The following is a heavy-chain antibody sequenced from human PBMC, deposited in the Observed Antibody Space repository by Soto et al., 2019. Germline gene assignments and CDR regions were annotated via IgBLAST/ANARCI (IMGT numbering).Heavy chain of an antibody. Sequence: EVQLVESGGGLVQPGGSLRLSCAASGFTFSRFDMHWDRQVAGKGLEWVSTIGSAGDTYFSDSVRGRFTISRGNGKNSLYLQMNSLRAGDTAVYYCARGDEGLFDYGMDVWGQGTTVTVSS. CDR1: GFTFSRFD. CDR3: ARGDEGLFDYGMDV. V-gene: IGHV3-13*01. J-gene: IGHJ6*02. CDR2: IGSAGDT. D-gene: IGHD2-21*02.